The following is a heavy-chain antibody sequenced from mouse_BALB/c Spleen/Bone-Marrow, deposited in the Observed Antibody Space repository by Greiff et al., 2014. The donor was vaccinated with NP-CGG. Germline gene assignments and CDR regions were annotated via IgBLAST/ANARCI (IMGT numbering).Heavy chain of an antibody. CDR2: ISYDGSN. CDR1: GYSITGGYY. CDR3: AIVEVHAMDY. Sequence: EVKLMESGPGLVKPSQSLSLTCSVTGYSITGGYYWNWVRRFPGNKLEWLGYISYDGSNHYNPSLTNRVSITRDTSKNQYFLRLNSVTTEDTGTDYCAIVEVHAMDYWGQGTSVTVSS. V-gene: IGHV3-6*02. J-gene: IGHJ4*01.